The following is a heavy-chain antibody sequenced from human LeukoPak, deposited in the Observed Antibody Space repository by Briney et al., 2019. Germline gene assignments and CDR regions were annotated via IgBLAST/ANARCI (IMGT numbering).Heavy chain of an antibody. CDR3: ARVPPRWELSPFDY. J-gene: IGHJ4*02. CDR1: GYTFTSYG. D-gene: IGHD1-26*01. V-gene: IGHV1-18*01. Sequence: GASVKVSCKASGYTFTSYGISWVRQAPGQGLEWMGWISSYSGKTDYAQNFQGRLTVTTETSTTTVYMELRSLTSDDTAVYYCARVPPRWELSPFDYWGQGTLVTVSS. CDR2: ISSYSGKT.